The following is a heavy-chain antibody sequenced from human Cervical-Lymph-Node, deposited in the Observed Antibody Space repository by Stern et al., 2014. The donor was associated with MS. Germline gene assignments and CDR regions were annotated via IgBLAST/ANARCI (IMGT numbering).Heavy chain of an antibody. CDR1: GFTFSSYA. CDR2: ISGSGGST. Sequence: EVQPVESGGGLVQPGGSLRLSCAASGFTFSSYAMSWVRQAPGKGLEWVSAISGSGGSTYYADSVKGRFTISRDNSKNTLYLQMNSLRAEDTAVYYCAKYIGHYYDSSGYSEGYGPFDYWGQGTLVTVSS. V-gene: IGHV3-23*04. D-gene: IGHD3-22*01. CDR3: AKYIGHYYDSSGYSEGYGPFDY. J-gene: IGHJ4*02.